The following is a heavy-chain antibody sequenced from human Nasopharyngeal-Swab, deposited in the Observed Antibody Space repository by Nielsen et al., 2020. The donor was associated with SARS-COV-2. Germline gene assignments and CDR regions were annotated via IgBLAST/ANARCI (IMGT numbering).Heavy chain of an antibody. Sequence: SETLSLTCTVSGGSISSYYWSWIRQPPGKGLEWIGYIYYSGSTNYNPSLKSRVTISVDTSKNQFSLKLSSVTAADTAVYYCARDIRTIFGVVILGGWFDPWGQGTLVTVSS. CDR2: IYYSGST. D-gene: IGHD3-3*01. J-gene: IGHJ5*02. CDR3: ARDIRTIFGVVILGGWFDP. V-gene: IGHV4-59*12. CDR1: GGSISSYY.